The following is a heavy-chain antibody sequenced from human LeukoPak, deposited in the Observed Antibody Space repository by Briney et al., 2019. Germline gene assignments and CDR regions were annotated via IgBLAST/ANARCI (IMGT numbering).Heavy chain of an antibody. D-gene: IGHD4-23*01. Sequence: GASVKVSCKASGYTFTSYGISWVRQAPGQGLEWMGWISAYNGNTNYAQKLQGRVTMTTDTSTSTAYMELRSLRSDDTAVYYCARDQTYGGNSWYYYGMDVWGQGTTVTVSS. CDR3: ARDQTYGGNSWYYYGMDV. V-gene: IGHV1-18*01. CDR1: GYTFTSYG. CDR2: ISAYNGNT. J-gene: IGHJ6*02.